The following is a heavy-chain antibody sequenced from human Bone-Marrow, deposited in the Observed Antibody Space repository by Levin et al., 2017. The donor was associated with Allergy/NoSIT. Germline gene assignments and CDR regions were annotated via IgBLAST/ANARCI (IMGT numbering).Heavy chain of an antibody. CDR1: GGSISNSDYY. D-gene: IGHD7-27*01. CDR3: ARHFEVITADDYFDP. CDR2: VYYSGST. V-gene: IGHV4-39*01. J-gene: IGHJ5*02. Sequence: SSETLSLTCTVSGGSISNSDYYWGWIRQPPGKGLEWIGSVYYSGSTYYNLSLKSRLSVTVDTSKNQFSLRLTSVTAADSAVYYCARHFEVITADDYFDPWGQGILVTVSS.